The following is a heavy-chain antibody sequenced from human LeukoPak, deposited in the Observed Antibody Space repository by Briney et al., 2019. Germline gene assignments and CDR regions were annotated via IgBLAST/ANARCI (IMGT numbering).Heavy chain of an antibody. D-gene: IGHD2-8*01. CDR2: IYHSGST. Sequence: PSETLSLTCAVSGGSITSISWWSWVRQPPGKGLEWIGEIYHSGSTNYNPSLKNRVTISVDKSKNQFSLKLSSVTAADTAIYYCERLWGHNGNAPYGMDVWGQGTTVTVSS. V-gene: IGHV4-4*02. J-gene: IGHJ6*02. CDR1: GGSITSISW. CDR3: ERLWGHNGNAPYGMDV.